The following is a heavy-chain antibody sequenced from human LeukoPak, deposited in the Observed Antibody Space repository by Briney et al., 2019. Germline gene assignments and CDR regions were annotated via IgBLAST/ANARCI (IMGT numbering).Heavy chain of an antibody. D-gene: IGHD6-19*01. CDR3: ARAHSSGWPHMFDP. Sequence: SETLSLTCTVSGGSVSTYSWTWIRQPPGKGLEWIGNIYYSGSTNYNPALKSRVTISIDTSKNQFSLKVSSVTAADTAVYYCARAHSSGWPHMFDPWGQGTLVTVPS. J-gene: IGHJ5*02. V-gene: IGHV4-59*02. CDR1: GGSVSTYS. CDR2: IYYSGST.